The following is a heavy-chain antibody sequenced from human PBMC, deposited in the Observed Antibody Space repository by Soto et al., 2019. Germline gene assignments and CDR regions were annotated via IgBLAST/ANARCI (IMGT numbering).Heavy chain of an antibody. CDR2: ISGSGTST. V-gene: IGHV3-48*03. CDR3: ASEIVTPGNHYYDY. J-gene: IGHJ4*02. CDR1: GFTFSSYG. D-gene: IGHD3-22*01. Sequence: PGGSLRLSCAASGFTFSSYGMRWVRQAPGKGLEWVAYISGSGTSTQYSDSVKGRFTISRDNAKNSLHLQMNSLGAEDTAVYYCASEIVTPGNHYYDYGGQGTLVNVSS.